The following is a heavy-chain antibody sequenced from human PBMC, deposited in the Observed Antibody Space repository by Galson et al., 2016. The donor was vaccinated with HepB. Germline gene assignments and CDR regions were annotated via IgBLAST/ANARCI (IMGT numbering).Heavy chain of an antibody. CDR3: ARTQQVAHFDF. V-gene: IGHV3-21*01. Sequence: SLRLSCAASGFRFSSYTLNWVRQAPGKGLEWVSSITNSGSHVYLVDSITGRFTISRDNAKNLLYLQMTSLRADDTAVYFCARTQQVAHFDFWGQGTLVTVSS. J-gene: IGHJ4*01. D-gene: IGHD6-13*01. CDR2: ITNSGSHV. CDR1: GFRFSSYT.